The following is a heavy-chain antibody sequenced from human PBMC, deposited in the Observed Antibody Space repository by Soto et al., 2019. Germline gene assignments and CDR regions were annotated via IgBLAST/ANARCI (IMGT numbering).Heavy chain of an antibody. CDR2: IYYSGST. V-gene: IGHV4-30-4*01. CDR3: ARETGGSVSGVVIIPHFDY. J-gene: IGHJ4*02. CDR1: GGSTSSDNY. Sequence: SETLSLTCTVSGGSTSSDNYWSWIRQPPGKGLEWIGYIYYSGSTYYNPSLKSRVTISVDTSKNQFSLKLSSVTAADTAVYYCARETGGSVSGVVIIPHFDYWGQGTLVTVSS. D-gene: IGHD3-3*01.